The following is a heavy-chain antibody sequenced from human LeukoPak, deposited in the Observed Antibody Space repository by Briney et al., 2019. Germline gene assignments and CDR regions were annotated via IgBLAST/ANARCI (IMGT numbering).Heavy chain of an antibody. CDR1: GGTFSSYA. D-gene: IGHD4-17*01. CDR2: IIPVFSDR. CDR3: ATVTLTTDGQNFDY. J-gene: IGHJ4*02. V-gene: IGHV1-69*05. Sequence: SVKVSCKASGGTFSSYAISWVRQAPGQGLEWMGGIIPVFSDRRYAQNFQGRVTITTDESRSTAYMELSSLRSEDTAVYYCATVTLTTDGQNFDYWGQGTLVTVSS.